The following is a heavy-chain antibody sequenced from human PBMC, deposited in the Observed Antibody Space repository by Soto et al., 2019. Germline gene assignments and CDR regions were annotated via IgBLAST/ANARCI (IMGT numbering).Heavy chain of an antibody. CDR1: GGSISSSSYY. CDR2: VYYSGST. CDR3: ARQKMGSSRPYYFDY. V-gene: IGHV4-39*01. D-gene: IGHD6-13*01. J-gene: IGHJ4*02. Sequence: PSETLSLTCTVSGGSISSSSYYWGWIRQPPGKGLEWIGSVYYSGSTYYNPSLRSRVTLSVDTSKNQFSLKMSSVTAADTALYYCARQKMGSSRPYYFDYWGQGTLVNVSS.